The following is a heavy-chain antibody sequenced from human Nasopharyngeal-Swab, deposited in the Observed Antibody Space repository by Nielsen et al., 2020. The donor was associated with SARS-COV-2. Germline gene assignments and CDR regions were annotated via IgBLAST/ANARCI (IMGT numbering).Heavy chain of an antibody. CDR1: GFTFDDYA. CDR2: ISWNSGSI. V-gene: IGHV3-9*01. Sequence: SLKISCAASGFTFDDYAMHWVRQAPGKGLEWVSGISWNSGSIGYADSVKGRFTISRDNANNSLYLQMNSLRAEDTAVYYCARAPRYCRGVFCEAYYYYGMDVWGQGTTVTVSS. J-gene: IGHJ6*02. CDR3: ARAPRYCRGVFCEAYYYYGMDV. D-gene: IGHD2-15*01.